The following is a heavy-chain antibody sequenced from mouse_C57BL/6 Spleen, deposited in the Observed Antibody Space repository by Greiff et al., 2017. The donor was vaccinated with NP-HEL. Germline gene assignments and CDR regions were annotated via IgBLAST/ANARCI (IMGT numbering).Heavy chain of an antibody. J-gene: IGHJ3*01. CDR3: ARLEDNYYGSSSAWVAY. Sequence: VQLQQSGPELVKPGASVKIPCKASGYTFTDYNMDWVKQSHGKSLEWLGDINPNNGGTIYNQTFKGKATLTVDKSSSTAYMELRSLTSEDTAVYYCARLEDNYYGSSSAWVAYWGQGTLVTVSA. D-gene: IGHD1-1*01. V-gene: IGHV1-18*01. CDR1: GYTFTDYN. CDR2: INPNNGGT.